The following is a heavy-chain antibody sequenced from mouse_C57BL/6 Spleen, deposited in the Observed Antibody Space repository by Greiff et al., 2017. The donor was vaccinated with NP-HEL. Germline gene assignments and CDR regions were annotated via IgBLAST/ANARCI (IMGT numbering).Heavy chain of an antibody. CDR1: GYTFTSYW. V-gene: IGHV1-64*01. J-gene: IGHJ3*01. CDR3: AREGSKGFAY. Sequence: VQLQQPGAELVKPGASVKLSCKASGYTFTSYWMHWVKQRPGQGLEWIGMIHPNSGSNNYNEKFKSKATLTVDKSSSTAYMQLSSLTSEDSAVYYCAREGSKGFAYWGQGTLVTVSA. D-gene: IGHD2-5*01. CDR2: IHPNSGSN.